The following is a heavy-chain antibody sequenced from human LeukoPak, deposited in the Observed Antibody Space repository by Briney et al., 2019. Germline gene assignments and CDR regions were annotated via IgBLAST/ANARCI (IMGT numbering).Heavy chain of an antibody. J-gene: IGHJ6*03. Sequence: GGSLRLSCAASGFTFGDYAMQWVRQAPGKGLEWVSLISWDASSTYYADSVKGRFTISRDNSKNSLSLQMSSLRPEDTALYYCAKERRGYYMDVWGKGTTVTVSS. V-gene: IGHV3-43D*04. D-gene: IGHD3-10*01. CDR3: AKERRGYYMDV. CDR2: ISWDASST. CDR1: GFTFGDYA.